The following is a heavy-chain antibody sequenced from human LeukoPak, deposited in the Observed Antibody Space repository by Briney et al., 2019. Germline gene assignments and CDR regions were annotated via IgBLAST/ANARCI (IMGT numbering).Heavy chain of an antibody. D-gene: IGHD3-10*01. CDR3: VRDDGTGFGWGYFDN. J-gene: IGHJ4*02. CDR2: ISNMGGHT. Sequence: GGSLRLSCTASGFTFSSYAMSWVRQAPGKGLEWVSSISNMGGHTYYTDSVKGPFTISRDNFKNKLYLEINSLRDEDTAVYYCVRDDGTGFGWGYFDNWGKGTMVTVSS. CDR1: GFTFSSYA. V-gene: IGHV3-23*01.